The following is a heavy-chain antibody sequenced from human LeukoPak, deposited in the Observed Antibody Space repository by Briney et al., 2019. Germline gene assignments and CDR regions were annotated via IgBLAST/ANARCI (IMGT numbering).Heavy chain of an antibody. V-gene: IGHV3-7*04. D-gene: IGHD4-17*01. Sequence: PGGSLRLSCAASGFTFSASTMNWVRQAPGKGLEWVANIKHDESEKYYVDSVKGRFTISRDNAKNSLYLQMNSLRAEDTAVYYCARGQVTAVTGLAAFDIWGQGTMVIVSS. CDR1: GFTFSAST. CDR2: IKHDESEK. J-gene: IGHJ3*02. CDR3: ARGQVTAVTGLAAFDI.